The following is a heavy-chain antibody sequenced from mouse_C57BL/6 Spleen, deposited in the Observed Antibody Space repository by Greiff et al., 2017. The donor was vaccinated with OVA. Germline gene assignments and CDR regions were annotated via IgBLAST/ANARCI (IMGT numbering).Heavy chain of an antibody. CDR2: IYPGDGDT. Sequence: QVQLKESGPELVKPGASVKISCKASGYAFSSSWMNWVKQRPGKGLEWIGRIYPGDGDTNYNGKFKGKATLTADKSSSTAYMQLSSLTSEDSAVYFCALGLGDYWGQGTTLTVSS. V-gene: IGHV1-82*01. CDR3: ALGLGDY. J-gene: IGHJ2*01. D-gene: IGHD4-1*01. CDR1: GYAFSSSW.